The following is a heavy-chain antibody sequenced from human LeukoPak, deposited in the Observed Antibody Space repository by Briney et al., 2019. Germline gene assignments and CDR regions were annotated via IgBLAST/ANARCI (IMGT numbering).Heavy chain of an antibody. CDR1: GYTFTCYY. D-gene: IGHD1-26*01. Sequence: ASVKVSCKASGYTFTCYYMHWVRQAPGQGLEWMGWINPNSGGTNYAQKFQGRVTMTRDTSISTAYMELSRLRSDDTAVYYCVREGGSYPPYFDYWGQGSLVTVSS. CDR2: INPNSGGT. CDR3: VREGGSYPPYFDY. V-gene: IGHV1-2*02. J-gene: IGHJ4*02.